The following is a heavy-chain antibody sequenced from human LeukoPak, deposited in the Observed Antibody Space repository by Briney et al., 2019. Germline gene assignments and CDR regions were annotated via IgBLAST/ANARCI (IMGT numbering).Heavy chain of an antibody. CDR2: INPSGGGA. J-gene: IGHJ4*02. CDR3: ARDEIPTGTTSVGDY. V-gene: IGHV1-46*01. CDR1: GYTFTRYY. Sequence: ASVKVSCKASGYTFTRYYMHWVRQAPGQGLEWMGIINPSGGGARYAQKFQGRVTLTRDTSTNTVYMELSSLRSDDTAVYYCARDEIPTGTTSVGDYWGQGTLVTVSS. D-gene: IGHD1-1*01.